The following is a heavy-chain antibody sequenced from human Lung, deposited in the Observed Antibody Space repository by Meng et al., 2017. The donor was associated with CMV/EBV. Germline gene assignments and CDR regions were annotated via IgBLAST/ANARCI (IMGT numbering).Heavy chain of an antibody. Sequence: GXXRLSCAASGFTFSSFWVHWVRQVPGKGLVWVSRINEDGTTTNYADSVKGRFTISRDNDRNTGYLQMNSLKVEDTAVYYCARDIGGVSGYWGQGTLVTVSS. CDR1: GFTFSSFW. J-gene: IGHJ4*02. CDR3: ARDIGGVSGY. CDR2: INEDGTTT. V-gene: IGHV3-74*01. D-gene: IGHD3-3*01.